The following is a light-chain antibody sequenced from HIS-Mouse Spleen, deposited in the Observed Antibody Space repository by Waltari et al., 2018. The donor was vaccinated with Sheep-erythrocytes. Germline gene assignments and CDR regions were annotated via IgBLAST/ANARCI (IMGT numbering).Light chain of an antibody. Sequence: SYELTQPPSVSVSPGQTAGITCPGDKLGDKYACWYQQKPDQSPVLVIYQDSKRPSGIPERFSGSNSGNTATLTISGTQAMDEADYYCQAWDSSTAVFGGGTKLTVL. CDR1: KLGDKY. CDR2: QDS. CDR3: QAWDSSTAV. J-gene: IGLJ2*01. V-gene: IGLV3-1*01.